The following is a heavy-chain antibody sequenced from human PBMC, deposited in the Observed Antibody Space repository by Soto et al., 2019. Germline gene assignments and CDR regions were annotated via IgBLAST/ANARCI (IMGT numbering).Heavy chain of an antibody. CDR1: GGTSRSLS. D-gene: IGHD2-15*01. CDR3: ARDTHSAGGWFDT. Sequence: QVQLVQSGAEVKKPGSSVKVSCKASGGTSRSLSITWVRQAPGQGLEWMGGITPLFGIPNYPQKFQGRLTITADKSTGTAYWELSSLRCEDTAVYYCARDTHSAGGWFDTWGRGTMVTVSS. V-gene: IGHV1-69*17. J-gene: IGHJ5*02. CDR2: ITPLFGIP.